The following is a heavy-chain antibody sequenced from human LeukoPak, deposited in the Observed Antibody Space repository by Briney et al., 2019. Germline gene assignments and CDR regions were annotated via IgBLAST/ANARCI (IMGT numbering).Heavy chain of an antibody. CDR3: AKTEGTVTTNIGY. D-gene: IGHD4-11*01. V-gene: IGHV3-23*01. J-gene: IGHJ4*02. CDR1: GFTVSSTY. Sequence: GGSLRLSCAASGFTVSSTYMSWVRQAPGKGLEWVSAISGSGGSTYYADSVKGRFTISRDNSKNTLYLQMNSLRAEDTAVYYCAKTEGTVTTNIGYWGQGTLVTVSS. CDR2: ISGSGGST.